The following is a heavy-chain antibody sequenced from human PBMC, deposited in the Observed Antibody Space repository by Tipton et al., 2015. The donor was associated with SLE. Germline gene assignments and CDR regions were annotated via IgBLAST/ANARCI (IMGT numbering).Heavy chain of an antibody. J-gene: IGHJ6*02. CDR2: IYTSGST. D-gene: IGHD3-10*01. CDR1: GYSISSGYY. CDR3: ARFYYYGSGSHGMDV. V-gene: IGHV4-38-2*02. Sequence: TLSLTCTVSGYSISSGYYWGWIRQPPGKGLEWIGYIYTSGSTNYNPSLKSRVTISVDTSKNQFSLKLSSVTAADTAVYYCARFYYYGSGSHGMDVWGQGTTVTVSS.